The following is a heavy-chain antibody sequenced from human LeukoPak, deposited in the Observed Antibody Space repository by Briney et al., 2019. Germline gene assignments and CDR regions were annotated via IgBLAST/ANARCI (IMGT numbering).Heavy chain of an antibody. CDR1: GGSISGSY. CDR2: IYNSGTT. CDR3: ARHFGSTQDYFDF. J-gene: IGHJ4*02. Sequence: SETLSLTCTVSGGSISGSYWTWIRQPPGKGLEWVANIYNSGTTNYNPSLQSRLTISLDTSKNQVSLKLSSVTAADTAIYYCARHFGSTQDYFDFWGQGTLVTVSS. D-gene: IGHD3-16*01. V-gene: IGHV4-59*08.